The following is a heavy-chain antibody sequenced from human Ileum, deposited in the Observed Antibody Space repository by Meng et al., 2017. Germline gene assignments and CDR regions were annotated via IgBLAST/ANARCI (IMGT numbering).Heavy chain of an antibody. CDR3: AKDRAGYYGSGSYCAD. Sequence: GESLKISCAASGFTFSSYAMSWVRQAPGKGLGWVSAISRSGGATYYADSVKGRFTISRDNSKNTLNLQMDGLRVEDTAEYYCAKDRAGYYGSGSYCADWGQGTLVTGSS. J-gene: IGHJ4*02. CDR2: ISRSGGAT. V-gene: IGHV3-23*01. CDR1: GFTFSSYA. D-gene: IGHD3-10*01.